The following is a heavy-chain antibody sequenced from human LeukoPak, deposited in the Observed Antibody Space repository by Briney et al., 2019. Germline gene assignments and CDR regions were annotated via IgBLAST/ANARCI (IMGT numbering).Heavy chain of an antibody. Sequence: PSESLSLTCTVSGGSLSNYYWSWIRQPPGKGLEWIGYIYDSGSTNYNPSLKSRVTISVDTSKNQFSLILMSVTAADTAVYFCARDRELGYWGQGTLVTVSS. CDR2: IYDSGST. CDR1: GGSLSNYY. D-gene: IGHD3-10*01. CDR3: ARDRELGY. V-gene: IGHV4-59*01. J-gene: IGHJ4*02.